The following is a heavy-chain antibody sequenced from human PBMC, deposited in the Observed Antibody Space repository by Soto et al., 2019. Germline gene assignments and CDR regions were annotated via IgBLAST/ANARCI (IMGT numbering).Heavy chain of an antibody. D-gene: IGHD3-10*01. V-gene: IGHV4-59*01. Sequence: PSETLSLTCTVSGGSISGYYWSWIRQPPGKVLEWIAYIHNSGTTNYHPSLKSRITISVDTSKNQFSLRLNSVTAADTAVYYCARIPPLASENYLAFDMWGQGTMVTVSS. J-gene: IGHJ3*02. CDR3: ARIPPLASENYLAFDM. CDR2: IHNSGTT. CDR1: GGSISGYY.